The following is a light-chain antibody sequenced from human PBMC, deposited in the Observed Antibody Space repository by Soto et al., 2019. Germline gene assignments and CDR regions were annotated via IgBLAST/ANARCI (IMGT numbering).Light chain of an antibody. CDR1: SSDIGGYDF. CDR2: EVT. J-gene: IGLJ1*01. Sequence: QSALTQPPSASGSPGQSVTISCTGSSSDIGGYDFVSWYQQHPGKVPKLLIYEVTKRPSGVPDRFSGSKSGNTASLTVSGLQADDEADYYCCSHAGSKNYYLFGPGPKLTVL. CDR3: CSHAGSKNYYL. V-gene: IGLV2-8*01.